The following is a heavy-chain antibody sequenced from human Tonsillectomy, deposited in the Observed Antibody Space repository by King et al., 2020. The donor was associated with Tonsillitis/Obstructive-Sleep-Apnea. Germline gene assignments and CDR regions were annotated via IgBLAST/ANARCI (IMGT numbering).Heavy chain of an antibody. CDR1: GFTFSSYA. V-gene: IGHV3-64D*06. D-gene: IGHD2-2*01. Sequence: EVQLVESGGGLVQPGGSLRLSCSASGFTFSSYAMHWVRQAPGKGLKYVSTITSNGGSTYYADSVKGRFTISRDNSKNTLYLQMSSLRAEDTAVYYCVRPGYCGSTICYGNFFDYWGQGTLVTVSS. CDR3: VRPGYCGSTICYGNFFDY. CDR2: ITSNGGST. J-gene: IGHJ4*02.